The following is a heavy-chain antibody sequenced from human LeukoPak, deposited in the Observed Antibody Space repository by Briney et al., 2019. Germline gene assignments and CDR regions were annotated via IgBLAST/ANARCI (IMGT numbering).Heavy chain of an antibody. D-gene: IGHD4-11*01. CDR3: TTETATGFEY. Sequence: GGSLRLSCSASGFTFSSYGMHWVRQAPGKGLECVAVIWYDGSNKYYADSVKGRFTISRDNSKNTLYLQMNSLRAEDTAVYYCTTETATGFEYWGQGNLVTASS. J-gene: IGHJ4*02. CDR1: GFTFSSYG. V-gene: IGHV3-30*02. CDR2: IWYDGSNK.